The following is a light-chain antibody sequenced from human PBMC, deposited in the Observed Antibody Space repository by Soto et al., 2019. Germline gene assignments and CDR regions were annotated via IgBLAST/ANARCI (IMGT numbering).Light chain of an antibody. J-gene: IGKJ4*01. CDR2: WAS. CDR1: QSVLYSSNNMNF. Sequence: DIVMTQSPDSLAVSLGERATINCKSSQSVLYSSNNMNFLSWYQQKPGQPPKLLIYWASTRESGVPDRFSGSGSGTDFTLTISSLQAEDVAVYYCQQYYSIPLTFGGGTKVDIK. CDR3: QQYYSIPLT. V-gene: IGKV4-1*01.